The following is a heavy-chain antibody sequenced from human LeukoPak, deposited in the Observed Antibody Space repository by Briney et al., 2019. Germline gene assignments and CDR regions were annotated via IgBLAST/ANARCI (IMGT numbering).Heavy chain of an antibody. CDR3: ARGKYGSGTYGESAFDI. CDR1: GLTVSDNY. Sequence: GGSLRLSCAASGLTVSDNYMTWIRQAPGKGLEWISFITSSGTTIYYADSVKGRFTISRDNAKNSLYLQMNSLRAEDTAVYYCARGKYGSGTYGESAFDIWGQGTMVTVSS. J-gene: IGHJ3*02. V-gene: IGHV3-11*01. CDR2: ITSSGTTI. D-gene: IGHD3-10*01.